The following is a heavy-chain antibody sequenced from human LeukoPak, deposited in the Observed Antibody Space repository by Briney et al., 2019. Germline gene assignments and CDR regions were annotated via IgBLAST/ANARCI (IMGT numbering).Heavy chain of an antibody. CDR1: GGSISSYY. V-gene: IGHV4-59*08. CDR2: IYYSGST. D-gene: IGHD6-19*01. Sequence: SETLSLTCTVSGGSISSYYWSWIRQPPGKGLEWIGYIYYSGSTNYNPSLKSRVTISVDTSKNQFSLKLSSVTAADTAAYYCARLSVAQWLVTCYYYYGMDVWGQGTTVTVSS. CDR3: ARLSVAQWLVTCYYYYGMDV. J-gene: IGHJ6*02.